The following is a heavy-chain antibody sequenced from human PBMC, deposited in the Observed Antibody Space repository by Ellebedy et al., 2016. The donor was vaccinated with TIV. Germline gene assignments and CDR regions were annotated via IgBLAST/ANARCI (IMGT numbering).Heavy chain of an antibody. Sequence: PGGSLRLSCSASGLTFSNYAMPWVRQAPGKGLEWVAGLSYDGSNKDYRDSVKGRYTISRDNSNNTLYLQMNGLRPEDTAVYYCARTITMATSPFDHWGPGILVTVSS. CDR2: LSYDGSNK. J-gene: IGHJ4*02. V-gene: IGHV3-30-3*01. CDR1: GLTFSNYA. CDR3: ARTITMATSPFDH. D-gene: IGHD3-3*01.